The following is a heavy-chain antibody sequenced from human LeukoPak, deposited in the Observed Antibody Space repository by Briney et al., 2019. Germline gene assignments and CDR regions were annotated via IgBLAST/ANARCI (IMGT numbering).Heavy chain of an antibody. CDR1: GFTFSSYA. D-gene: IGHD5-12*01. J-gene: IGHJ4*02. CDR3: AKEPRVATIEIFDY. V-gene: IGHV3-23*01. Sequence: PGGSLRFSCAASGFTFSSYAMSWVRQAPGKGLEWVSSISGGGAVTYYADSVKGRFTISRDNSKNTVYLQMNSLRAEDTAVYYCAKEPRVATIEIFDYWGQGTLVTVSS. CDR2: ISGGGAVT.